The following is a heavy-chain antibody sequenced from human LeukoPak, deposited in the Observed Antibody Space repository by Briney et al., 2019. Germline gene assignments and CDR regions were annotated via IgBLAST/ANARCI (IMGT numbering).Heavy chain of an antibody. D-gene: IGHD3-3*01. Sequence: GASVKVSCKVSGYTLTELSMHWVRQAPGKGLEWMGGFDPEDGETIYALKFQGRVTMTEDTSTDTAYMELSSLRSEDTAVYYCATAVPTDYDFWSGYSAWGQGTLVTVSS. CDR2: FDPEDGET. CDR3: ATAVPTDYDFWSGYSA. V-gene: IGHV1-24*01. CDR1: GYTLTELS. J-gene: IGHJ5*02.